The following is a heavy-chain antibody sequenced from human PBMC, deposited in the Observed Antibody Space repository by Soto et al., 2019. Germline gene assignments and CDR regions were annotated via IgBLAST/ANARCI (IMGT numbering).Heavy chain of an antibody. D-gene: IGHD3-16*01. Sequence: ASLSVSFKAAGYSFTKNYVSWVRQATGQWLEWMGWMNPGSGDTGYAQKFQGRVNITRDISIDKAYMELSSLRSDDTAIYYCARMETFCWLSCFDPWGQATLVPVSS. CDR1: GYSFTKNY. V-gene: IGHV1-8*03. J-gene: IGHJ5*02. CDR2: MNPGSGDT. CDR3: ARMETFCWLSCFDP.